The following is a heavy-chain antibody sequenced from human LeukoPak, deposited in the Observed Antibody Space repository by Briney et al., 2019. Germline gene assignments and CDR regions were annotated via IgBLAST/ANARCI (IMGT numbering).Heavy chain of an antibody. CDR2: ISAHHGYT. CDR3: ARVGATIPYNWFDP. D-gene: IGHD1-26*01. J-gene: IGHJ5*02. V-gene: IGHV1-18*01. CDR1: GYTFINYG. Sequence: VASVKVSCKASGYTFINYGINWMRQAPGQGLECLGWISAHHGYTKYAQKVQGRVTMTTDTSTSTAYMELRSLRSDDTAVYYCARVGATIPYNWFDPWGQGTLVTVSS.